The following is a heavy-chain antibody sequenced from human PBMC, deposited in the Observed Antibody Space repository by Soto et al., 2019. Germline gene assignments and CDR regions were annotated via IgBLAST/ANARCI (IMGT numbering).Heavy chain of an antibody. CDR3: ARVLDADDILTGYQTAGWIDP. CDR2: INHSGST. V-gene: IGHV4-34*01. Sequence: PSETLSLTCAVYGGSFSGYYWSWIRQPPGKGLEWIGEINHSGSTNYNPSLKSRVTISVDTSKNQFSLKLSSVTAADTAVYYCARVLDADDILTGYQTAGWIDPWGQGTLVTVSS. D-gene: IGHD3-9*01. CDR1: GGSFSGYY. J-gene: IGHJ5*02.